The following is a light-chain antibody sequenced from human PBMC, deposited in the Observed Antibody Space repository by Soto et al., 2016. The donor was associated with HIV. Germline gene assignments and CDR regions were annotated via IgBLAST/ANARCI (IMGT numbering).Light chain of an antibody. Sequence: SYVLTQPPSLSVAPRKTARITCGGNNVGSKSVQWYQQKPGQAPILVIYDDSDRPSGIPERFSGSNSGNTATLTISRVEAGDEADYFCQVWDVSSDHVLFGGGTKLTV. CDR1: NVGSKS. V-gene: IGLV3-21*04. CDR3: QVWDVSSDHVL. CDR2: DDS. J-gene: IGLJ2*01.